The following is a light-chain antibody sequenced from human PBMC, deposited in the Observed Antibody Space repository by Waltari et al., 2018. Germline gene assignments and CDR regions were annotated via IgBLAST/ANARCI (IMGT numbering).Light chain of an antibody. V-gene: IGKV1-5*03. CDR2: KAS. Sequence: DIQMTQSPSTLSAFVGDRVTITCRASQSVDTWLAWHPQKPGKAPKLLISKASNLRSGVPSSFSGSGFGTEFTLTISSLQPDDVATYYCQHYVSYSVAFGGGTKVELK. CDR3: QHYVSYSVA. J-gene: IGKJ4*01. CDR1: QSVDTW.